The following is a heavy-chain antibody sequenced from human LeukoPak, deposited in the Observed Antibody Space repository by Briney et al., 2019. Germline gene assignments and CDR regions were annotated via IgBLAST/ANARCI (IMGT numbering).Heavy chain of an antibody. V-gene: IGHV4-59*11. CDR3: WKIEVGSFDH. J-gene: IGHJ4*02. CDR2: IYDGGST. D-gene: IGHD1-1*01. Sequence: PSETLSLTCTVTGASISSHDWCWIRQPPGTGLEWIGYIYDGGSTTYNPSLTSQSSISVETSRKHFSQNLGYVTAAYTAVYYCWKIEVGSFDHWGQGTLVTVSS. CDR1: GASISSHD.